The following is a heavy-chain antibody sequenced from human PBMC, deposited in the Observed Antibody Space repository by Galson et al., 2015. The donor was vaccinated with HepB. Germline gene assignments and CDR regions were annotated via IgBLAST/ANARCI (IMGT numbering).Heavy chain of an antibody. CDR2: ISAYNGNT. V-gene: IGHV1-18*04. J-gene: IGHJ3*02. D-gene: IGHD2-2*01. Sequence: SCKASGYTFTSYGISWVRQAPGQGLEWMGWISAYNGNTNYAQKLQGRVTMTTDTSTSTAYMELRSLRSDDTAVYYCARDGQLLRLRRAFDIWGQGTMVTVSS. CDR3: ARDGQLLRLRRAFDI. CDR1: GYTFTSYG.